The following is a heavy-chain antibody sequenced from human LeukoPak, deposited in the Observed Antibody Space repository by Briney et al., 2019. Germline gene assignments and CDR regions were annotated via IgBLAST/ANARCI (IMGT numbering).Heavy chain of an antibody. CDR3: ARAPYSSSFFDY. Sequence: PSETLSLTCAVYGGSFSGYYWSWIRQPPGKGLEWIGEINDSGSTNYNPSLKSRVTISVDKSKNQFSLKLSSVTAADTAVYYCARAPYSSSFFDYWGQGTLVTVSS. D-gene: IGHD6-13*01. J-gene: IGHJ4*02. CDR1: GGSFSGYY. CDR2: INDSGST. V-gene: IGHV4-34*01.